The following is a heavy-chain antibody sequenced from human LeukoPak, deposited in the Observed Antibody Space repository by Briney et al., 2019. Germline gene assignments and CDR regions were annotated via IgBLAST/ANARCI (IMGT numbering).Heavy chain of an antibody. CDR3: AKTRGRYFDY. J-gene: IGHJ4*02. CDR1: GFTVSSNY. D-gene: IGHD3-10*01. CDR2: IYSGGTT. Sequence: GGSLRLSCAASGFTVSSNYMSWVRQAPGKGLDWISVIYSGGTTYYADSVKGRFTISRDISKNTLNLQMISLRADDTAVYYCAKTRGRYFDYWGQGTLVTVSS. V-gene: IGHV3-53*01.